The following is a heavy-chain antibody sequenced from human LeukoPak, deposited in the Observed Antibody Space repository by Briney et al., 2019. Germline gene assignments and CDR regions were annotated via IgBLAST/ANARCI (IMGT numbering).Heavy chain of an antibody. D-gene: IGHD2-2*01. CDR3: AFHCSSTSCHLNDVFDI. Sequence: ASVKVSCKASGYTFTSYGISWVRQAPGQGLEWMGWISAYNGNTNYAQKLQGRVTMTTDTSTSTAYMELRSLRSDDTAVYYCAFHCSSTSCHLNDVFDIWGQGTMVTVSS. CDR1: GYTFTSYG. V-gene: IGHV1-18*01. CDR2: ISAYNGNT. J-gene: IGHJ3*02.